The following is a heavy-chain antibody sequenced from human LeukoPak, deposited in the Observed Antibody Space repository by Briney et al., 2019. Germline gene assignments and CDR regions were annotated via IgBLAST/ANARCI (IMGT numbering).Heavy chain of an antibody. CDR1: GGSITNTNYY. CDR3: ARDQTYSGSGIYTYFDY. CDR2: VYYTGTT. J-gene: IGHJ4*02. V-gene: IGHV4-39*07. D-gene: IGHD3-10*01. Sequence: SETLSLACTVSGGSITNTNYYWVWVRQTPGKGLEWIGSVYYTGTTYYNPSLKSRVAISVDTTNNQFSLQLSSVTAADTAVYYCARDQTYSGSGIYTYFDYWGQGTLVTVSS.